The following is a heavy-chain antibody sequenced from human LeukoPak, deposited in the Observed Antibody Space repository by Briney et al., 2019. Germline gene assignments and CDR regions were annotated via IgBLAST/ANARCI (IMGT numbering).Heavy chain of an antibody. CDR2: ISSSSSYI. D-gene: IGHD3-16*01. CDR3: ARDYGVRGITFGGVRYFDY. V-gene: IGHV3-21*01. CDR1: GFTFSSYS. J-gene: IGHJ4*02. Sequence: GGSLRLSCAASGFTFSSYSMNWVRQAPGKGLEWVSSISSSSSYIYYADSVKGRFTISRDNAKNSLYLQMDSLRAEDTAVYYCARDYGVRGITFGGVRYFDYWGQGTLVTVSS.